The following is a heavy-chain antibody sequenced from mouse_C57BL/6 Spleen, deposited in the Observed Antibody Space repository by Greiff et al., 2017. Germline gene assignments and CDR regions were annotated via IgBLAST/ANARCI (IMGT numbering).Heavy chain of an antibody. CDR2: IYPGSGNT. Sequence: QVQLQQSGAELVRPGASVKLSCKASGYTFTDYYINWVKQRPGQGLEWIARIYPGSGNTYYNEKFKGKDTLTAEKSSSTAYMQLSSLTSEDSAVYFCARDKENYGSSYFVFDYWGQGTTLTVSS. V-gene: IGHV1-76*01. CDR3: ARDKENYGSSYFVFDY. J-gene: IGHJ2*01. D-gene: IGHD1-1*01. CDR1: GYTFTDYY.